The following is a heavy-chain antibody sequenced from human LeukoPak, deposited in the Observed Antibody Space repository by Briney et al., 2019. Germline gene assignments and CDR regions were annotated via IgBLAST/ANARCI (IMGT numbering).Heavy chain of an antibody. J-gene: IGHJ4*02. D-gene: IGHD3-10*01. V-gene: IGHV1-46*01. CDR3: TRGLAELWPHFDY. Sequence: ASVTVSFKASGYTFTIYYIHWVRQAPGQGLEWMGVINPSGGSTRYAQNFQGRLTMTRDTSTSTVHMEVSSLSSEDTAVYYCTRGLAELWPHFDYWGQGTLITVSS. CDR1: GYTFTIYY. CDR2: INPSGGST.